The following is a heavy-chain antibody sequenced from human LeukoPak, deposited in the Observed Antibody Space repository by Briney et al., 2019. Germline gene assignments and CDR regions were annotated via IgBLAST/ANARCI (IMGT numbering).Heavy chain of an antibody. CDR3: ARDLRRGTAMVFGWYYYDSSGYSC. Sequence: GGSLRLSCAASGFTFSSYSMNWVRQAPGKGLEWVSSISSSSSYIYYADSVKGRFTISRDNAKNSLYLQMNSLRAEDTAVYYCARDLRRGTAMVFGWYYYDSSGYSCWGQGTLVTVSS. J-gene: IGHJ4*02. V-gene: IGHV3-21*01. CDR2: ISSSSSYI. CDR1: GFTFSSYS. D-gene: IGHD3-22*01.